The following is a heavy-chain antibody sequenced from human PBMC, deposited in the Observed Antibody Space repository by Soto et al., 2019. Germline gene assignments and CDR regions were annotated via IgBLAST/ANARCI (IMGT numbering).Heavy chain of an antibody. J-gene: IGHJ6*02. CDR2: IIPIFGTA. CDR1: GGTFSSYA. Sequence: VKVSCKASGGTFSSYAISWVRQAPGQGLEWMGGIIPIFGTANYAQKFQGRVTITADESTSTAYMELSSLRSEDTAVYYCARTAEIVLMVYARYYYGMDVWGQGTTVTVS. CDR3: ARTAEIVLMVYARYYYGMDV. D-gene: IGHD2-8*01. V-gene: IGHV1-69*13.